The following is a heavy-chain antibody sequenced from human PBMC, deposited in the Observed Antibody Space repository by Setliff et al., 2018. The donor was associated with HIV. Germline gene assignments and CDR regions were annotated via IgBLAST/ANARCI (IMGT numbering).Heavy chain of an antibody. CDR2: IIPIFSTS. V-gene: IGHV1-69*13. CDR1: GGSFSRNA. J-gene: IGHJ4*02. CDR3: ARVGTGATEYFDY. Sequence: SVKVSCKASGGSFSRNAINWVRQAPGQGLEWMGGIIPIFSTSNYAQRFQGRVTITADESTSTAYMELSSLRSEDTAVYYCARVGTGATEYFDYWGQGTLVTVSS. D-gene: IGHD1-26*01.